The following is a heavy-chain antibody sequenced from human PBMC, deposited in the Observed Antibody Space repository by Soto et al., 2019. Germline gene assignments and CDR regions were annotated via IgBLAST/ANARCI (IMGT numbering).Heavy chain of an antibody. Sequence: GGSLRLSCAASGFTFNTYVMHWVRQAPGKGLEWVALISYDGSDKYLADSVKGRFTISRDNSKNTVYLQMDSLRAEDTAVYYCAKEIAAATLREDYYHGIDVWGQGTAVTVSS. V-gene: IGHV3-30*18. D-gene: IGHD6-13*01. CDR3: AKEIAAATLREDYYHGIDV. CDR2: ISYDGSDK. J-gene: IGHJ6*02. CDR1: GFTFNTYV.